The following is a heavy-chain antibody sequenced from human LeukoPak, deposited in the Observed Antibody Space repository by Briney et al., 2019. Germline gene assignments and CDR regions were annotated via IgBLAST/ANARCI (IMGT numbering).Heavy chain of an antibody. Sequence: SDTLSLPCAVYGGSSSGYYWSWIRQPPGKGLEWIGEINHSGSTNYNPSLKSRVTISVATSKNQFSLKLSSVTAADTAVYYCARGRPFCSSTSCSDYWGQGTLVTVSS. V-gene: IGHV4-34*01. CDR1: GGSSSGYY. CDR3: ARGRPFCSSTSCSDY. D-gene: IGHD2-2*01. J-gene: IGHJ4*02. CDR2: INHSGST.